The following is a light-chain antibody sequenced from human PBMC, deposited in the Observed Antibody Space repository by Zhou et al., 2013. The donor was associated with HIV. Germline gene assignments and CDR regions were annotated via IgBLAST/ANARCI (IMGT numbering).Light chain of an antibody. CDR3: CSYAGRDVI. J-gene: IGLJ2*01. Sequence: QSALTQPPSASGSPGQSVTISCTGTSSDVGGYNYVSWYQQHPGKAPKFLIYDVSERPSGVSNRFSGSKSGNTASLTISGLQAEDEADYYCCSYAGRDVIFGGGTKLTVL. V-gene: IGLV2-8*01. CDR1: SSDVGGYNY. CDR2: DVS.